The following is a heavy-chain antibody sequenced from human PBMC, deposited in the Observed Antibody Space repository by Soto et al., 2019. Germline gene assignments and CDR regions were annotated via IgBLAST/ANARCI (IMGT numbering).Heavy chain of an antibody. D-gene: IGHD3-22*01. J-gene: IGHJ5*02. CDR1: GYTFTSYA. Sequence: GASVKVSCKASGYTFTSYAMHWVRQAPGQRLEWMGWINAGNGNTKYSQKFQGRVTITRDTSASTAYMELSSLRSEDTAVYYCARARRPYDSSGGFDPWGQGTLVTVSS. CDR3: ARARRPYDSSGGFDP. CDR2: INAGNGNT. V-gene: IGHV1-3*01.